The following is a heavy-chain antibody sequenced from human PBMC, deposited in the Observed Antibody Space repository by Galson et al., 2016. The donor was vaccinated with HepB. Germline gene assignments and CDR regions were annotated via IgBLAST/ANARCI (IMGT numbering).Heavy chain of an antibody. V-gene: IGHV6-1*01. CDR2: TYYRSKWDN. CDR3: ARTIPVAGIEGFDI. D-gene: IGHD6-19*01. Sequence: CAISGDSVSSNSAAWNWIRQSPSRGLEWLGRTYYRSKWDNDYGESVKSRITINPDKSKNQFSLQLNSVTPEDTAVYYCARTIPVAGIEGFDIWGQGTMVTVSS. CDR1: GDSVSSNSAA. J-gene: IGHJ3*02.